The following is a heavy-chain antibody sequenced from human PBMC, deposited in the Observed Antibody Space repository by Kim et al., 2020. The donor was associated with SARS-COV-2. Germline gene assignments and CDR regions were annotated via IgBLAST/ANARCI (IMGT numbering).Heavy chain of an antibody. CDR2: IYPGDSYT. V-gene: IGHV5-51*01. CDR1: GYNFPSYW. CDR3: ARSAGPYDYYFDY. J-gene: IGHJ4*02. Sequence: GESLKISCKGPGYNFPSYWIGWVRQMPGKGLEWMGIIYPGDSYTRYSPSFQGQVTISADKSTTTAYLQWSSLKASDTAMYYCARSAGPYDYYFDYWGQGTTVTVSS. D-gene: IGHD3-16*01.